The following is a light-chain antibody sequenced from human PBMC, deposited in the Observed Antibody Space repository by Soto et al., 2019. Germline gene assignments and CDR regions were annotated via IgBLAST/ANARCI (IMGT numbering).Light chain of an antibody. Sequence: EIVLTQSPATLSLSXXXXXXXXXXXSQSVYSSLAWYQQKPGQAPRLLIYGASTRATGIPARFSGSGSGTEFTLTISRLQSEDFAVYYCQQYNNWPPWTFGQGTKVDIK. CDR1: QSVYSS. CDR2: GAS. J-gene: IGKJ1*01. V-gene: IGKV3-15*01. CDR3: QQYNNWPPWT.